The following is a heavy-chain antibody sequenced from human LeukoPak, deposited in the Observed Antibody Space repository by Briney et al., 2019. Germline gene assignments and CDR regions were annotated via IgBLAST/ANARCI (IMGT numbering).Heavy chain of an antibody. Sequence: KPGGSLRLSCAASGFTFSDYYMNWIRQAPGKGLEWVSYISSSSSYTNYADSVKGRFTISRDNAKNSLYVQMNSLRAEDTAVYYRARADYGEYGPDAFDIWGQGTMVTVSS. CDR1: GFTFSDYY. V-gene: IGHV3-11*05. J-gene: IGHJ3*02. CDR3: ARADYGEYGPDAFDI. CDR2: ISSSSSYT. D-gene: IGHD4-17*01.